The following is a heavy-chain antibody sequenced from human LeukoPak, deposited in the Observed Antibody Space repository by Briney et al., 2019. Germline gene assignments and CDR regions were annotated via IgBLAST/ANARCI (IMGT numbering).Heavy chain of an antibody. CDR3: ARIYSGYDL. V-gene: IGHV1-2*02. J-gene: IGHJ5*02. CDR2: INPNNGVT. D-gene: IGHD5-12*01. Sequence: GASVKVSCKXSGYTFSVSYIHWVRQAPGQGLEWMGWINPNNGVTNYAQKFQGRVTMTSDTSISTAYMELRSLRSDDTAVYYCARIYSGYDLWGQGTQVTVSS. CDR1: GYTFSVSY.